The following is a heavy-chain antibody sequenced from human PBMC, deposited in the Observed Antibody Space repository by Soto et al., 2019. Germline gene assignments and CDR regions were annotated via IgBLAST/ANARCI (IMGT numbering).Heavy chain of an antibody. CDR1: GGSISSYY. Sequence: QVQLQESGPGLVKPSETLSLTCTVSGGSISSYYWSWIRQPPGKGLEWIGYIYYSGSTNYNPSLKXRVTISVDTSKNQFSLKLSSVTAAAAAVYYCARSWGYYFDYWGQGTLVTVSS. V-gene: IGHV4-59*01. J-gene: IGHJ4*02. CDR2: IYYSGST. D-gene: IGHD3-16*01. CDR3: ARSWGYYFDY.